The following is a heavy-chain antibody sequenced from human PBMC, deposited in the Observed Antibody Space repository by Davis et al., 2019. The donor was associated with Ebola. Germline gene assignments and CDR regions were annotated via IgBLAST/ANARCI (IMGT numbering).Heavy chain of an antibody. V-gene: IGHV1-46*01. CDR2: INPSGGST. D-gene: IGHD3-22*01. J-gene: IGHJ4*02. Sequence: ASVQVSCKASGYTFTFYYMHWVRQAPGQGLEWMGIINPSGGSTSYAQKFQGRVTMTRDTSTSTVYMELSSLRSEDTAVYYCARDKARYYDSSGVDYWGQGTLVTVSS. CDR1: GYTFTFYY. CDR3: ARDKARYYDSSGVDY.